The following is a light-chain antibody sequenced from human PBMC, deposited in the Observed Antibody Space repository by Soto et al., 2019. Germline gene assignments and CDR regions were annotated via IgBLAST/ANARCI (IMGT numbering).Light chain of an antibody. CDR3: CSYAGSYV. CDR2: EGS. CDR1: SSDVGSYNL. J-gene: IGLJ1*01. V-gene: IGLV2-23*01. Sequence: QSALTQPASVSGSPGQSITISCTGTSSDVGSYNLVSWYQQHPGKAPKLMIYEGSKRPSGVSNRFSGSKSGNTASLTISGLQAEYEADYYCCSYAGSYVFGTGTKVTVL.